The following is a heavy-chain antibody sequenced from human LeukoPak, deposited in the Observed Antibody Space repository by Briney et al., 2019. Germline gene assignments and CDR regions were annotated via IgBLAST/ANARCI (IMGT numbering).Heavy chain of an antibody. J-gene: IGHJ4*02. CDR1: GLTVSSNY. CDR3: ARSAYDSSGYYYHPLRARPYANDY. Sequence: GGSLRLSCVASGLTVSSNYMSWVRQAPRKGLEWVSGIYIVGSTYYADSVKGRFTISRDNSKSTRHLQMNSLRAEDTAVYYCARSAYDSSGYYYHPLRARPYANDYWGQGTLVTVSS. CDR2: IYIVGST. V-gene: IGHV3-53*01. D-gene: IGHD3-22*01.